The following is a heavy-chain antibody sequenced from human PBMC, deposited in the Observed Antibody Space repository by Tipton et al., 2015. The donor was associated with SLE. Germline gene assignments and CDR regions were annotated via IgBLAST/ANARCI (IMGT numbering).Heavy chain of an antibody. V-gene: IGHV4-59*01. CDR3: AGAPLGSITGFDF. D-gene: IGHD5-24*01. J-gene: IGHJ4*01. CDR2: IYYTGST. CDR1: TDSITNYY. Sequence: LRLSCTVSTDSITNYYWSWIRQPPGQGVEWIGYIYYTGSTKYNPSLKSRVTISIDTSKNQFSLKMTSMTAADTAVYYCAGAPLGSITGFDFWGHGTLVTVSS.